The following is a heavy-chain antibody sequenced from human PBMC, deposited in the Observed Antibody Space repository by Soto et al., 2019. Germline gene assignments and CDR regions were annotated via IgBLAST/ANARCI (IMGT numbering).Heavy chain of an antibody. D-gene: IGHD6-13*01. Sequence: LQESGPGLVKPSETLSLTCSVFGDSISSRSYYWAWIRRPPGMGLEWIASISYTGNTYYNPPLTRRAAISGDTSKNQFALKLSFVTAADTAVYYCARVSWYDGDSITNYYMDFWGNGATVTVSS. V-gene: IGHV4-39*01. CDR3: ARVSWYDGDSITNYYMDF. CDR1: GDSISSRSYY. J-gene: IGHJ6*03. CDR2: ISYTGNT.